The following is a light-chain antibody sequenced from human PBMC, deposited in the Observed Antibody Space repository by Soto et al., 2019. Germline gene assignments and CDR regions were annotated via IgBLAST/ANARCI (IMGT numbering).Light chain of an antibody. CDR1: LSVSSSY. V-gene: IGKV3-20*01. CDR2: GAS. CDR3: QHFGGTTFT. J-gene: IGKJ5*01. Sequence: EIVLTQSPGTLSLSPGEGATLSCRASLSVSSSYIAWYQQRPGQTPSLLIYGASTRATGIPDRFSGSGSGTHFTLTISRLEPGDFAVYYCQHFGGTTFTFGQGTRLEIK.